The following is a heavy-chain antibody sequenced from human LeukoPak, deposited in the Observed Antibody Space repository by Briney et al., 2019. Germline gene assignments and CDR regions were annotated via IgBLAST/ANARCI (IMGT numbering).Heavy chain of an antibody. CDR2: IIPILGIA. D-gene: IGHD6-6*01. CDR3: ARDLSPQYSSSSFYGMDV. Sequence: KVSCKASGCTFSSYAISWVRQAPGQGLEWMGRIIPILGIANYAQKFQGRVTITADKSTSTAYMELSSLRSEDTAVYYCARDLSPQYSSSSFYGMDVWGQGTTVTVSS. CDR1: GCTFSSYA. J-gene: IGHJ6*02. V-gene: IGHV1-69*04.